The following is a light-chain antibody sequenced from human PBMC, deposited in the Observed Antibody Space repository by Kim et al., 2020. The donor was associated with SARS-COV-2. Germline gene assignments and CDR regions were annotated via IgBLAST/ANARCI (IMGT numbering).Light chain of an antibody. CDR3: QQYNSYSMYT. CDR2: DAS. CDR1: QSISNW. J-gene: IGKJ2*01. V-gene: IGKV1-5*01. Sequence: DIQMTQSPSTLSASVGDRVTITCRASQSISNWLAWYQQKPGKAPKLLIFDASNLESGVPSRFSGGGSGTEFTLTISSLQPDDFATYYCQQYNSYSMYTFGQGTKLGI.